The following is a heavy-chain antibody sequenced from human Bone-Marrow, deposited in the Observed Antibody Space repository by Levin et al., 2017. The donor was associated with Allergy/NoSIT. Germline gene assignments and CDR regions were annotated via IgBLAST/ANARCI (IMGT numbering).Heavy chain of an antibody. CDR3: ASEGIAARPVGWQGNGYFDL. CDR1: GFTFSSYW. D-gene: IGHD6-6*01. J-gene: IGHJ2*01. Sequence: GGSLRLSCAASGFTFSSYWMSWVRQAPGKGLEWVANIKQDGSEKYYVDSVKGRFTISRDNAKNSLYLQMNSLRAEDTAVYYCASEGIAARPVGWQGNGYFDLWGRGTLVTVSS. CDR2: IKQDGSEK. V-gene: IGHV3-7*01.